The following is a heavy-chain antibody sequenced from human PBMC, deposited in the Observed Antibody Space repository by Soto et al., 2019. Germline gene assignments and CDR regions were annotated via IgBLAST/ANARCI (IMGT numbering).Heavy chain of an antibody. V-gene: IGHV3-30*03. CDR2: ISRDGGTK. Sequence: QVQLVESGGGVVQPGRSLRLSCAVSGFTVSTYGMHWVRQAPGKGLEWVAVISRDGGTKYYADSMKGRFTISRDNSINTLFLEMNSLRGDDMAVYYCTGEVASGYWGQGPLVTVSS. J-gene: IGHJ4*02. CDR3: TGEVASGY. D-gene: IGHD2-8*02. CDR1: GFTVSTYG.